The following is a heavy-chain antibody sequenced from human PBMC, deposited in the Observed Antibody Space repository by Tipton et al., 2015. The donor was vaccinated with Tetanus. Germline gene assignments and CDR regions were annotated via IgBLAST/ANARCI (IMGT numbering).Heavy chain of an antibody. V-gene: IGHV1-2*02. Sequence: QMQLVQSGAEMKKPGASVKVSCKASGYTFTGYYMYWVRQAPGQGLEWMGWIDPNSGGTVYAQKFQGRVPMTRDTSISTAYMELSSLRSDDTAVYYCARDRGDYISYGMDVWGPGTTVTVS. CDR3: ARDRGDYISYGMDV. CDR2: IDPNSGGT. J-gene: IGHJ6*02. CDR1: GYTFTGYY. D-gene: IGHD3-22*01.